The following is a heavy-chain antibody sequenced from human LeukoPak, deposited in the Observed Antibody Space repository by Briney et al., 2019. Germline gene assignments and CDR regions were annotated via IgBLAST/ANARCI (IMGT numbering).Heavy chain of an antibody. Sequence: GGSLRLSCAASGFTFSSYAMHWVRQAPGKGLEWVAVISYDGSNKYYADSVKGRFTISRDNSKNTLYLQMNSLRAEDTAVYYCARVGGDYDLDYWGQGTLVTVSS. CDR2: ISYDGSNK. D-gene: IGHD4-17*01. J-gene: IGHJ4*02. CDR3: ARVGGDYDLDY. V-gene: IGHV3-30-3*01. CDR1: GFTFSSYA.